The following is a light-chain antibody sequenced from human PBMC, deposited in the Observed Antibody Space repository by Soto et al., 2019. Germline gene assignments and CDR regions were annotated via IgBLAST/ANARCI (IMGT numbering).Light chain of an antibody. Sequence: EIVVTQSPDTLSLSPGERATLSCRASQSVTSNSIAWYQQRPGKAPRLLVFGPSSRATGIPDRFSGSGSGTDFTLTISRLEPEDSAVYYCQQYQTSPRAFGQGTKVEIK. V-gene: IGKV3-20*01. CDR3: QQYQTSPRA. CDR2: GPS. J-gene: IGKJ1*01. CDR1: QSVTSNS.